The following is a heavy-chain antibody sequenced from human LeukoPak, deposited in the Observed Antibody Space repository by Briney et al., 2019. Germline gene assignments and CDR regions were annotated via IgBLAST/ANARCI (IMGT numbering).Heavy chain of an antibody. J-gene: IGHJ5*02. CDR2: IDPSTGGT. V-gene: IGHV1-2*02. CDR3: AREVHLNWFDP. CDR1: GYTFTGNL. Sequence: ASMKVSCKASGYTFTGNLIHWVRQAPGQGLEWMGWIDPSTGGTHCAQKFQGRVTMTRDTSISTAYMELSRLRSDDTAVYYCAREVHLNWFDPWGQGTLVTVSS.